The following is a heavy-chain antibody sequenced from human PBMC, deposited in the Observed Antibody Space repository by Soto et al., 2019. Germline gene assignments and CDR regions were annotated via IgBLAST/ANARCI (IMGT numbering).Heavy chain of an antibody. J-gene: IGHJ4*02. CDR1: GGASVTPINY. V-gene: IGHV4-4*02. D-gene: IGHD6-13*01. CDR2: IYHSGST. Sequence: QVQLQKSGPGLVKPSGTLSLTCTVTGGASVTPINYWTWVRRAPGKGLEWIGEIYHSGSTNYNPSLKSRVSISVDKSQNQLSLKLTSVTAADTDMYYCARGLAAEGFLDYCGQGTLVTVSS. CDR3: ARGLAAEGFLDY.